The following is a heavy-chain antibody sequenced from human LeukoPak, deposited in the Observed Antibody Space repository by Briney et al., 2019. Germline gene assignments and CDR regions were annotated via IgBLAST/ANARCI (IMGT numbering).Heavy chain of an antibody. CDR2: ISGRGGST. J-gene: IGHJ4*02. V-gene: IGHV3-23*01. CDR1: GFTFSSYA. Sequence: GGSLRLSCAASGFTFSSYAMSWVRQAPGKGREWVSAISGRGGSTYYADSVKGRFTIARDNSKNTLYLQMNSLRAEDTAVYYCAKGSTSTVTPTDYWGQGTLVTVSS. CDR3: AKGSTSTVTPTDY. D-gene: IGHD4-17*01.